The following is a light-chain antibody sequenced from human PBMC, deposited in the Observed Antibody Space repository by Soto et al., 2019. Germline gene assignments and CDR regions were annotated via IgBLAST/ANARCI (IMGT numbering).Light chain of an antibody. Sequence: QSVLTQPPSASGTPGQRVPMSCSGSRSNIGPNYVYWFQQFPGTAPKLLIYNNDQRPSGVPDRFSGSKSGTSASLDISGLRSEDEADYYCAACDDSLSGRVFGGGTKLTV. V-gene: IGLV1-47*02. CDR2: NND. CDR1: RSNIGPNY. J-gene: IGLJ3*02. CDR3: AACDDSLSGRV.